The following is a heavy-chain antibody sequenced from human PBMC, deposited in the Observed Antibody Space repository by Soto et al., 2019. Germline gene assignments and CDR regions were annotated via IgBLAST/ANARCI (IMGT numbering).Heavy chain of an antibody. J-gene: IGHJ1*01. CDR3: AKGGTYTANFQH. V-gene: IGHV3-23*01. Sequence: PGGSLRLSCAASGFTFGNFAMNWVRQAPGKGLEWVSAINGGGTRTYYADSAKGRFTISRDSSKNGLYLQMSSLSAEDTAIYYCAKGGTYTANFQHWGQGTLVTVSS. CDR1: GFTFGNFA. CDR2: INGGGTRT. D-gene: IGHD3-16*01.